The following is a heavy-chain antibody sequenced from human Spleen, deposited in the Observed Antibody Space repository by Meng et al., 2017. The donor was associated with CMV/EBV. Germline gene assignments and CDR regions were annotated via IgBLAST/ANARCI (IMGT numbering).Heavy chain of an antibody. V-gene: IGHV4-31*02. CDR3: ARGATILGVATGWFDP. J-gene: IGHJ5*02. D-gene: IGHD3-3*01. Sequence: GSNRRGGDNGEWIRKHTEKGREWMGDRDNSGNTKYKPSLKSRLTISVDTSKNQFSLKLTSVTAADTAVYYCARGATILGVATGWFDPWGQGTLVTVSS. CDR2: RDNSGNT. CDR1: GSNRRGGDN.